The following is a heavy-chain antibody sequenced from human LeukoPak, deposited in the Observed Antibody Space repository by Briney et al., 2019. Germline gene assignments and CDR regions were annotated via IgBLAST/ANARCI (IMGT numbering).Heavy chain of an antibody. D-gene: IGHD6-6*01. J-gene: IGHJ3*02. V-gene: IGHV3-21*01. CDR1: GFTFSSYS. Sequence: GGSLRLSCAASGFTFSSYSMNWVRQAPGKGLEWVSSLSSGSTYMYYADSVKGRFTISRDNAQNSMYLQMNSLRAEDTAVYYCGRVGGRSKAAKGDAFDIWGQGTMVTVSS. CDR3: GRVGGRSKAAKGDAFDI. CDR2: LSSGSTYM.